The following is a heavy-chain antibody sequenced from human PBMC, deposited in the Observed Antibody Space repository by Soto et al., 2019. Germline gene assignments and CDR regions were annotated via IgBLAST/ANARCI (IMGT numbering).Heavy chain of an antibody. CDR3: ARLSFSYGVDV. Sequence: RLRKTLSLTCAVSGGSISSANWWTWVRQPPGKGLEWIGEIYHGGSTSYNPSLKSRVTLSLDKFKNHFSLNLTSVTAADTAVYYCARLSFSYGVDVWGQGTTVTVSS. CDR2: IYHGGST. J-gene: IGHJ6*02. CDR1: GGSISSANW. V-gene: IGHV4-4*02.